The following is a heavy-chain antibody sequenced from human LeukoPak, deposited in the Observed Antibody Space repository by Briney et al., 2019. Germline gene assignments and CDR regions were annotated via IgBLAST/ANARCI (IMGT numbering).Heavy chain of an antibody. CDR2: ISYDGSNK. J-gene: IGHJ4*02. Sequence: GGSLRLSCAASGFTFSSYAMHWVRQAPGKGLEWVAVISYDGSNKYYADSVKGRFTISRDNSKNTLYLQMNSLRAEDTAVYYCAREDTYYDFLGLDYWGQGTLVTVSS. CDR1: GFTFSSYA. CDR3: AREDTYYDFLGLDY. D-gene: IGHD3-3*01. V-gene: IGHV3-30-3*01.